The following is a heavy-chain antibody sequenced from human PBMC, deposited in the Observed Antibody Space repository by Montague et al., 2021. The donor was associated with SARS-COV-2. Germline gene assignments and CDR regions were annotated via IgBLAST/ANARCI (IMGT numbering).Heavy chain of an antibody. CDR3: AGHTRSGVIGNYFDP. CDR1: GGSISNSNYY. V-gene: IGHV4-39*01. J-gene: IGHJ4*02. D-gene: IGHD2-21*01. CDR2: VYYSGNT. Sequence: SETLSLTCTVSGGSISNSNYYWGWIRQPPGKGLEWIGSVYYSGNTYHNPSLKSRVSISVDTSKSQLSLKVMSVTAADTAVYYCAGHTRSGVIGNYFDPWGQGTLVTVSS.